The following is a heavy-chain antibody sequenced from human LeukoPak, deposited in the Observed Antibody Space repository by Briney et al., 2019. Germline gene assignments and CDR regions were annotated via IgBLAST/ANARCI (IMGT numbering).Heavy chain of an antibody. J-gene: IGHJ4*02. Sequence: ASVRVSCKASGYSFTNYYMHWVRQAPGQGLECMTMINPSGGSTTYAQNFQDRVTVTRDMSTSTVYMELSSLTSEDTAVYYCARTRGYYFDYWGQETLVTVSS. CDR2: INPSGGST. CDR3: ARTRGYYFDY. V-gene: IGHV1-46*01. CDR1: GYSFTNYY.